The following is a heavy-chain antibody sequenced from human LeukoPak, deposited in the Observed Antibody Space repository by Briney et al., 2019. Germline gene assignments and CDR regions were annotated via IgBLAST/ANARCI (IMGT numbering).Heavy chain of an antibody. Sequence: GGSLRLSCAASGFTFSGYWMSWVRQAPGKGLEWVANIKQDGSEKSYVDSVKGRFTISRDNAKNSLYLQLNSLRAEDTAVYFCAGEGSLYTFDYWGQGTLVTVSS. CDR3: AGEGSLYTFDY. CDR2: IKQDGSEK. J-gene: IGHJ4*02. V-gene: IGHV3-7*01. CDR1: GFTFSGYW.